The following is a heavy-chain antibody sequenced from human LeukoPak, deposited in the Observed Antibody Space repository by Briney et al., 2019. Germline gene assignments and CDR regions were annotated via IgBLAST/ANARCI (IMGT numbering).Heavy chain of an antibody. CDR3: AKDKLDTAMVVDY. CDR2: ISGSGGST. D-gene: IGHD5-18*01. CDR1: GGSFSGYY. V-gene: IGHV3-23*01. J-gene: IGHJ4*02. Sequence: ETLSLTCAVYGGSFSGYYWSWVRQAPGKGLEWVSAISGSGGSTYYADSVKGRFTISRDNSKNTLYLQMSSLRAEDTAVYYCAKDKLDTAMVVDYWGQGTLVTVSS.